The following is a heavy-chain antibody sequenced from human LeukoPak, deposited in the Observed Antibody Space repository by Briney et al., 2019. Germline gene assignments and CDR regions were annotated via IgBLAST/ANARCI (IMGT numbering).Heavy chain of an antibody. CDR2: ISNSGGST. J-gene: IGHJ4*02. CDR3: ARSSGYGYFDY. Sequence: GGSLRLSCAASRFTFNSYAMSWVRQAPGKGLEWVSNISNSGGSTYYADSVKGRFTISRDNSKNTLYLQMNSLRAEDTAVYYCARSSGYGYFDYWGQGALVTVSS. CDR1: RFTFNSYA. D-gene: IGHD5-12*01. V-gene: IGHV3-23*01.